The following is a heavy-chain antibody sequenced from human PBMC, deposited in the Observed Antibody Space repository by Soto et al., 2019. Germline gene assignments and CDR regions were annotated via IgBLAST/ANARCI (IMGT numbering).Heavy chain of an antibody. CDR2: ISYDGSNK. J-gene: IGHJ6*02. CDR1: GFTFSSYA. CDR3: ARDGYYDILTRDYGMDV. Sequence: GGSLRLSCAASGFTFSSYAMHWVRQAPGKGLEWVAVISYDGSNKYYADSVKGRFTISRDNSKNTLYLQMNSLRAEDTAVYYCARDGYYDILTRDYGMDVWGQGTTVTVSS. V-gene: IGHV3-30-3*01. D-gene: IGHD3-9*01.